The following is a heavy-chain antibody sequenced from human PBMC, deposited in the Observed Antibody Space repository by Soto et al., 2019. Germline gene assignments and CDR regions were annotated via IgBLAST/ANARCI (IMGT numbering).Heavy chain of an antibody. V-gene: IGHV4-4*02. CDR3: AKSSELKRFYDS. CDR2: VFHSGST. D-gene: IGHD1-7*01. Sequence: QVQMQESGPGLVKPSGTLSLTCAVFGGSINTGNWWTWFRQPPGKGLEWSGEVFHSGSTTYNPSLDGRVTMSVDKSRNQFSLTLTSVTAADTALYYCAKSSELKRFYDSWGQGTLVTVSS. CDR1: GGSINTGNW. J-gene: IGHJ4*02.